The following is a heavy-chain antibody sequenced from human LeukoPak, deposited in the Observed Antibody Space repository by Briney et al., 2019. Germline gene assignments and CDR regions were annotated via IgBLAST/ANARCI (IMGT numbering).Heavy chain of an antibody. D-gene: IGHD3-22*01. CDR1: GFTFSSYG. Sequence: GGSLRLSCAASGFTFSSYGMHWVRQAPGKGLEWVAVISYDGSNKYYADSVKGRFTISRGNSKNTLYLQMNSLRAEDTAVYYCAKGPGRGDYDSSGRIDYWGQGTLVTVSS. J-gene: IGHJ4*02. CDR2: ISYDGSNK. CDR3: AKGPGRGDYDSSGRIDY. V-gene: IGHV3-30*18.